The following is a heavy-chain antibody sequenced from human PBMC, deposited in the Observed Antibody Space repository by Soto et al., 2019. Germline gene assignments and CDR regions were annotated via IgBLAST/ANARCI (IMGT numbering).Heavy chain of an antibody. D-gene: IGHD6-6*01. V-gene: IGHV4-34*01. CDR2: INHSGST. Sequence: SETLSLTCAVYGGSFSGYYWSWIRQPPGKGLEWIGEINHSGSTNYNPSLKSRVTISVDTSKNQFSLKLSSVTAADTAVYYCARGQIAARPRRGYCWFDPWGQGTLVTVSS. CDR1: GGSFSGYY. CDR3: ARGQIAARPRRGYCWFDP. J-gene: IGHJ5*02.